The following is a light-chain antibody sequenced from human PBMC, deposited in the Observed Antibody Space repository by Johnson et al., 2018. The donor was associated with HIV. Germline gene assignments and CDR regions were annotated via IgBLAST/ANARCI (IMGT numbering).Light chain of an antibody. CDR2: ENT. J-gene: IGLJ1*01. Sequence: HSVLTQPPSVSAAPGQKVTISCSGSTFNIGNNYVSWYHHLPGAAPKLLIYENTKRPSGIPDRFSGSKSGTSATLGITGLQTGDEADYYCGTWDTSLSAGGVFGSGTKVTVL. V-gene: IGLV1-51*02. CDR3: GTWDTSLSAGGV. CDR1: TFNIGNNY.